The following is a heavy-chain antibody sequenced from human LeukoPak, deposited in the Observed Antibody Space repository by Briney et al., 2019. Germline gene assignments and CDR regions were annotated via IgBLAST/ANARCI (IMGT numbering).Heavy chain of an antibody. CDR3: ARDIDTSSHYGWFDP. CDR2: IWSHGRSE. CDR1: GFTFSNYG. Sequence: GGSLRFSCAASGFTFSNYGIHWVRQAPGKGLEWVSVIWSHGRSEYYADSVKGRFTISRDNSKNTVSLQMNSLRAEDTAVYYCARDIDTSSHYGWFDPWGQGTLVIVSS. J-gene: IGHJ5*02. V-gene: IGHV3-33*01. D-gene: IGHD3-22*01.